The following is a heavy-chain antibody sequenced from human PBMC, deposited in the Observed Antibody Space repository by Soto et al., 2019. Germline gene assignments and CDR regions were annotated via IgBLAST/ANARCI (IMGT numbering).Heavy chain of an antibody. V-gene: IGHV1-69*01. D-gene: IGHD2-2*02. Sequence: QVQLVQSGAEVKKPGSSVKVSCKASGGTFSSYAISWVRQAPGQGLEWMGGIIPIFGTANYAQKFQGRVTITADESTSTAYMELSSLRSEDTAVYYCASIGQGYCSSTSCYTGNPIDYWGQGTLVTVSS. J-gene: IGHJ4*02. CDR3: ASIGQGYCSSTSCYTGNPIDY. CDR2: IIPIFGTA. CDR1: GGTFSSYA.